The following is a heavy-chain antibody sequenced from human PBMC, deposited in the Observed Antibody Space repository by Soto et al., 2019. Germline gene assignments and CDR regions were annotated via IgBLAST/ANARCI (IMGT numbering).Heavy chain of an antibody. Sequence: GGSLRLSCAASGFTFSSYAMSWVRQAPGKGLEWVSAISGSGGSTYYADSVKGRFTISRDNSKNTLYLQMNSLRAEDMAVYYCAKGVFYDYYYYYMDVWGKGTTVTVSS. CDR3: AKGVFYDYYYYYMDV. J-gene: IGHJ6*03. D-gene: IGHD5-12*01. V-gene: IGHV3-23*01. CDR2: ISGSGGST. CDR1: GFTFSSYA.